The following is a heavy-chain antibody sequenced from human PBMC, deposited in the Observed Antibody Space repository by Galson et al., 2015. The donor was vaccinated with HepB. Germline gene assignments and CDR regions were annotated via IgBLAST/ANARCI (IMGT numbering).Heavy chain of an antibody. J-gene: IGHJ4*02. CDR1: GYTFTTYA. Sequence: SVKVSCKASGYTFTTYAMHWVRQAPGQRLEWMGWINAGNGNTKYSQKFQGRVTITRDTSASTAYMELSSLRSEDTAVYYCARYSGNYFGFEYWGQGTLVTVSS. CDR3: ARYSGNYFGFEY. CDR2: INAGNGNT. D-gene: IGHD1-26*01. V-gene: IGHV1-3*01.